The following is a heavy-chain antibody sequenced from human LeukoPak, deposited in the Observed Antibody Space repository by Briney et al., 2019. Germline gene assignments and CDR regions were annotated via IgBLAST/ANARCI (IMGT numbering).Heavy chain of an antibody. V-gene: IGHV4-39*01. CDR3: LVPGPYFSNYGMDV. Sequence: PSEILSLTCTVSGASISTSNYYWGWIRQPPGKGLEWIGNVYYSGTTYYNTSLKSRVTISVDTSKNQFSLKLSSETATDTAMYYCLVPGPYFSNYGMDVWGQGTTVTVYS. CDR1: GASISTSNYY. CDR2: VYYSGTT. J-gene: IGHJ6*02.